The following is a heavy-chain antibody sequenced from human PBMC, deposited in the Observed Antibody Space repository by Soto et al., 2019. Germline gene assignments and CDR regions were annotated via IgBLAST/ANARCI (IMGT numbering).Heavy chain of an antibody. CDR3: AKVLDIVATTPFDY. D-gene: IGHD5-12*01. CDR2: ISYDGSNK. CDR1: GFTFSNYG. V-gene: IGHV3-30*18. J-gene: IGHJ4*02. Sequence: QVQLVESGGGVVQPGRSLRLSCAASGFTFSNYGMHWVRQAPGKGLEWVAVISYDGSNKYYADSVKGRMTNSRDNSKNTIYQLKNSLRAADTAVYYCAKVLDIVATTPFDYWGQGTLVTVSS.